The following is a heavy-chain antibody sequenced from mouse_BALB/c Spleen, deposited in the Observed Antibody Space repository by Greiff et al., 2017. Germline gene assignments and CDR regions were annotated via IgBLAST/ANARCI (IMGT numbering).Heavy chain of an antibody. V-gene: IGHV3-2*02. CDR2: ISYSGST. CDR1: GYSITSDYA. D-gene: IGHD2-4*01. J-gene: IGHJ4*01. CDR3: ARSYDYDYYAMDY. Sequence: EVQLQESGPGLVKPSQSLSLTCTVTGYSITSDYAWNWIRQFPGNKLEWMGYISYSGSTSYNPSLKSRISITRDTSKNQFFLQLNSVTTEDTATYYCARSYDYDYYAMDYWGQGTSVTVSS.